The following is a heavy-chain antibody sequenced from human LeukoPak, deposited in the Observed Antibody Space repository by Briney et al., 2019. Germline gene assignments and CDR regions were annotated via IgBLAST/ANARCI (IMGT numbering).Heavy chain of an antibody. D-gene: IGHD6-13*01. J-gene: IGHJ4*02. Sequence: PSQTLSLTCTISGGSISSGGYYWSWIRQHPGKGLEWIGYIYYSGSTYYNPSLKSRVTISVDTSKNQFSLKLISVTAADTAVYYCARQIDSRPSDCWGQGILVTVSS. CDR3: ARQIDSRPSDC. CDR1: GGSISSGGYY. V-gene: IGHV4-31*03. CDR2: IYYSGST.